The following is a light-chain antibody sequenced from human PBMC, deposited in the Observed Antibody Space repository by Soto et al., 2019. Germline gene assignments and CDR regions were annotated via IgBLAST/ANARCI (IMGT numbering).Light chain of an antibody. V-gene: IGLV2-14*01. CDR3: SSYTRSIPVV. J-gene: IGLJ2*01. Sequence: QSALTQPASVSGSPGQSITIPCTGTSSDIGGYNYVSWYQQHPGKAPKLIISEVSNRPSGVSNRFSGSKSGNTASLTISGLQAEDEANYYCSSYTRSIPVVFGAGTKVTVL. CDR1: SSDIGGYNY. CDR2: EVS.